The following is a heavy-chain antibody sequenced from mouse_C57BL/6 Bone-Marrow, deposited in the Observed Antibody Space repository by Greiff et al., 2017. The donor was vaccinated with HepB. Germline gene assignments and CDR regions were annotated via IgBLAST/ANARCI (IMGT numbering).Heavy chain of an antibody. D-gene: IGHD4-1*01. CDR3: ARETGTGAMDY. V-gene: IGHV5-16*01. J-gene: IGHJ4*01. CDR1: GFTFSDYY. Sequence: EVQLQESEGGLVQPGSSMKLSCTASGFTFSDYYMAWVRQVPEKGLEWVANINYDGSSTYYLDSLKSRFIISRDNAKNILYLQMSSLKSEDTATYYCARETGTGAMDYWGQGTSVTVSS. CDR2: INYDGSST.